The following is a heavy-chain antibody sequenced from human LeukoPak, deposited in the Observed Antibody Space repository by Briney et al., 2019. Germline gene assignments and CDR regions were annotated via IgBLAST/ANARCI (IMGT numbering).Heavy chain of an antibody. Sequence: GGSLRLSCGASGFTFTTHWIHWVRQAPGKGLVWVSRIKPDGSDTNYADSVKGRFTISRDNAKNTVYLQMNSLRAEDTAVYYCARGKYGGYFIDYWGQGTLVTVSS. CDR2: IKPDGSDT. V-gene: IGHV3-74*01. CDR1: GFTFTTHW. CDR3: ARGKYGGYFIDY. J-gene: IGHJ4*02. D-gene: IGHD5-12*01.